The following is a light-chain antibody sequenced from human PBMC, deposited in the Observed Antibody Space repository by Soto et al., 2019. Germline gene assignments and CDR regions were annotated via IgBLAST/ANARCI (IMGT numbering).Light chain of an antibody. J-gene: IGLJ7*01. CDR3: CSYAGSSTFAV. Sequence: QSVLTQPASVSGSPGQSITISCTGTRSDVGSYNLVSWYQQHPGKAPKLMIYEVSKRPSGVSNRFSGSKSGNTASLTISGLQAEDEADYYCCSYAGSSTFAVFGGGTQLTVL. V-gene: IGLV2-23*02. CDR2: EVS. CDR1: RSDVGSYNL.